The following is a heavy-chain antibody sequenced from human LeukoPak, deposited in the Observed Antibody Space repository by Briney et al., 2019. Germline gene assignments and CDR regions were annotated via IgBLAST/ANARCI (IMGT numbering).Heavy chain of an antibody. Sequence: SETLSLTCTVSGGSISSYYWNWIRQPPGKGLEWIGSIYYSGSTYYNPSLKSRVTISVDTSKNQFSLKLSSVTAADTAVYYCARLSVGYSGYNWGQGTLVTVSS. CDR3: ARLSVGYSGYN. V-gene: IGHV4-59*05. CDR2: IYYSGST. D-gene: IGHD5-12*01. CDR1: GGSISSYY. J-gene: IGHJ4*02.